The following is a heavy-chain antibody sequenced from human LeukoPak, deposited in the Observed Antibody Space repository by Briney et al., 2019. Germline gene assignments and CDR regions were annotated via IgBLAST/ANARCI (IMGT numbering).Heavy chain of an antibody. CDR3: ARDYSNGSGRSDAFDI. CDR2: LSGSGGSS. Sequence: GGSLRLSCAASGFTFSSYAMSWVRQAPGKGLEWVSALSGSGGSSYFVDSVKGRFTISRDNSKNTLYLQMNSLRAEDTAVYYCARDYSNGSGRSDAFDIWGQGTMVTVSS. J-gene: IGHJ3*02. D-gene: IGHD3-10*01. V-gene: IGHV3-23*01. CDR1: GFTFSSYA.